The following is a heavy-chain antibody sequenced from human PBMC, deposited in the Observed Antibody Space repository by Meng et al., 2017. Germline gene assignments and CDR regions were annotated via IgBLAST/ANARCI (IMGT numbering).Heavy chain of an antibody. CDR3: ARDLKLEYSSGWYRFDY. D-gene: IGHD6-19*01. V-gene: IGHV1-2*06. CDR2: INPNSGGT. J-gene: IGHJ4*02. Sequence: ASVKVSCKASGYTFTGYYMHWVRQAPGQGLEWMGRINPNSGGTNYAQKFQGRVTMTRDTSISTAYMELSRLRSDGTAVYYCARDLKLEYSSGWYRFDYWGQGTLVTVSS. CDR1: GYTFTGYY.